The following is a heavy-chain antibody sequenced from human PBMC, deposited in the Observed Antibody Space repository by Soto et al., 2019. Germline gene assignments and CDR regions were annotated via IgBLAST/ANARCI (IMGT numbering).Heavy chain of an antibody. CDR1: GDSISTSY. CDR3: ARRHGSSYIDY. CDR2: ISYSGST. J-gene: IGHJ4*02. Sequence: SETLSLTCTVSGDSISTSYWSWIRQPPGKGLESIGYISYSGSTNYNPSLKSRVTISVDTSKNQFSLKLTSVTAADTAVYYCARRHGSSYIDYWGQGTLVTVPS. D-gene: IGHD6-13*01. V-gene: IGHV4-59*08.